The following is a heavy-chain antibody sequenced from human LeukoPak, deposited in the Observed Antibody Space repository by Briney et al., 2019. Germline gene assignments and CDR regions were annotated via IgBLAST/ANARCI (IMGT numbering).Heavy chain of an antibody. CDR1: GFTFDDYA. CDR3: ARVKEAAAFDY. CDR2: ISWNSGSI. Sequence: GRSLRLSCAASGFTFDDYAMHWVRQAPGKGLEWVSGISWNSGSIGYADSVKGRFTISRDNAKNSLYLQMNSLRAEETAVYYCARVKEAAAFDYWGQGALVTVSS. D-gene: IGHD6-25*01. J-gene: IGHJ4*02. V-gene: IGHV3-9*01.